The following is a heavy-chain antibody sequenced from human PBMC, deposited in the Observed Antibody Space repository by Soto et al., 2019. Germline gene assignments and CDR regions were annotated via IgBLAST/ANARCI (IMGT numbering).Heavy chain of an antibody. V-gene: IGHV3-30*03. CDR2: ISYDGSNK. CDR1: GFTFSSYG. Sequence: GGSLRLSCAASGFTFSSYGMHWVRQAPGKGLEWVAVISYDGSNKYYADSVKGRFTISRDNSKNTLYLQMNSLRAEDTAVYYCVRRFYGSESRGDLDYWGQGTLVTVS. J-gene: IGHJ4*02. D-gene: IGHD3-10*01. CDR3: VRRFYGSESRGDLDY.